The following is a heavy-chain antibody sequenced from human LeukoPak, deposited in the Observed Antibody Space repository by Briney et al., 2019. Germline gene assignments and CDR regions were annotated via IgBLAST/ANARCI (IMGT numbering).Heavy chain of an antibody. CDR1: GGSISSSSYY. V-gene: IGHV4-39*07. D-gene: IGHD6-19*01. CDR2: INHSGST. Sequence: SETLSLTCTVSGGSISSSSYYWGWIRQPPGKGLEWIGEINHSGSTNYNPSLKSRVTISVDTSKNQFSLKLSSVTAADTAVYYCARARWYSSGRHPRGYFDYWGQGTLVTVSS. J-gene: IGHJ4*02. CDR3: ARARWYSSGRHPRGYFDY.